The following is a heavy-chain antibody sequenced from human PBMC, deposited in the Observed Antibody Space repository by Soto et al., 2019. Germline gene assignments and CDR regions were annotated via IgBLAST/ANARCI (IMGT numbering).Heavy chain of an antibody. Sequence: PGGSLRLSCAASGFTFSSYGIHGVRQAPGKGLEWVAVISYDGSNKYYADSVKGRFTISRDNSKNTLYLQMNSLRPEDTAVYYCAKCPGVAAAGPPFDPWGQGTLVTVSS. D-gene: IGHD6-13*01. J-gene: IGHJ5*02. CDR2: ISYDGSNK. CDR3: AKCPGVAAAGPPFDP. CDR1: GFTFSSYG. V-gene: IGHV3-30*18.